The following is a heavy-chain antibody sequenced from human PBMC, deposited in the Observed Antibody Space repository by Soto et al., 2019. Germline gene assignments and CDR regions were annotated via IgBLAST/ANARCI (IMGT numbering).Heavy chain of an antibody. D-gene: IGHD2-15*01. Sequence: QVQLVQSGAEVKKPGSSVKVSCKASGGTFSSYTISWVRQAPGQGLEWMGRIIPILGIANYAQKFQGRVTITADKSTSTAXMXXSSRRSEDTAGYYCARAQDIVVVVAAQNDNNWFDPWGQGTLVTVSS. J-gene: IGHJ5*02. CDR1: GGTFSSYT. CDR2: IIPILGIA. V-gene: IGHV1-69*02. CDR3: ARAQDIVVVVAAQNDNNWFDP.